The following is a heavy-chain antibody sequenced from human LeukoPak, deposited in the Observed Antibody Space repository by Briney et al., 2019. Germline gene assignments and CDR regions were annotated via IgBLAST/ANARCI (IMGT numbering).Heavy chain of an antibody. CDR3: ATEYGKSDWFDP. J-gene: IGHJ5*02. V-gene: IGHV3-66*02. CDR2: IYSGGST. Sequence: GGSLRLSCAASGFTVSSNYMSWVRQAPGKGLEWVSVIYSGGSTYYADSVKGRFTISRDNSKNTLYLQMNSLRAEDTAVYYCATEYGKSDWFDPWGQGTLVTVSS. CDR1: GFTVSSNY. D-gene: IGHD2/OR15-2a*01.